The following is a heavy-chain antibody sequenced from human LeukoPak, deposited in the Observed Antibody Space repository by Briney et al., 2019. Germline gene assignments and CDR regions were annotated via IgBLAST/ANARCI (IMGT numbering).Heavy chain of an antibody. V-gene: IGHV4-59*01. D-gene: IGHD4-11*01. CDR3: TRGTTEVAALLQH. Sequence: SETLSLTCTVSGGSMSNYYWTWIRQPPGKGLEWIGYIFYSGSTNYNPSLKGRITISVDTSKNQFSLMLRSVTPADTAVYYCTRGTTEVAALLQHWGQGTLVTVSS. J-gene: IGHJ1*01. CDR1: GGSMSNYY. CDR2: IFYSGST.